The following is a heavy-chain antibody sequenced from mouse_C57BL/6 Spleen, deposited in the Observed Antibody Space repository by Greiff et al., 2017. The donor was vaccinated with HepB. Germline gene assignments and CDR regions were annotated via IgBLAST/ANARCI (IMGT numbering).Heavy chain of an antibody. D-gene: IGHD3-2*02. CDR2: IFPGSGST. CDR1: GYTFTDYY. Sequence: VQLQQSGPELVKPGASVKISCKASGYTFTDYYINWVKQRPGQGLEWIGWIFPGSGSTYYNEKFKGKATLTVDKSSSTAYMLLSSLTSEDSAVYFCARSYGRQLRLRKELCFDYWGQGTTLTVSS. CDR3: ARSYGRQLRLRKELCFDY. J-gene: IGHJ2*01. V-gene: IGHV1-75*01.